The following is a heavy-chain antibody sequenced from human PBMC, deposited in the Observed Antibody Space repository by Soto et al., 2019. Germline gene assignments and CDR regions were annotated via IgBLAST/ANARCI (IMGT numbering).Heavy chain of an antibody. J-gene: IGHJ6*02. CDR2: IYHSGST. CDR3: ARGVDSGYDIYYYGMDV. V-gene: IGHV4-4*02. CDR1: SGSISSSNW. D-gene: IGHD5-12*01. Sequence: SETLSLTCAVSSGSISSSNWWSWVRQPPGKGLEWIGEIYHSGSTNYNPSLKSRVTISVDKSKNQFSLKLSSVTAADTVVYYCARGVDSGYDIYYYGMDVWRQGTTVTVSS.